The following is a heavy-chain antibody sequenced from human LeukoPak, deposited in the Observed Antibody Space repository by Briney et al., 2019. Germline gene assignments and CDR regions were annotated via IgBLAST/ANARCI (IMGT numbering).Heavy chain of an antibody. V-gene: IGHV1-8*03. Sequence: ASVKVSCKASGYTFTSYDINWVRQATGQGLEWMGWMNPNSGKTGYAQKFQGRVTITRNTSINTAYMELSSLRSEDTAVYYCARASSGSSIGPDYYYYHYMDVWGKGTTVTVSS. CDR1: GYTFTSYD. J-gene: IGHJ6*03. CDR2: MNPNSGKT. CDR3: ARASSGSSIGPDYYYYHYMDV. D-gene: IGHD6-6*01.